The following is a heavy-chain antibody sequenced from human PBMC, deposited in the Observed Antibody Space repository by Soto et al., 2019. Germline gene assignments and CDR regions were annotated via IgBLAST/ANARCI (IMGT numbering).Heavy chain of an antibody. V-gene: IGHV1-8*01. D-gene: IGHD2-2*01. CDR3: ARVSSRWTGNYGLDV. CDR1: GYSFTSYD. CDR2: MNPNSGNT. Sequence: QVQLVQSGAEVKKPGASVKVSCKASGYSFTSYDVSWVRQATGQGLEWMGWMNPNSGNTGYAQKFQGRVTMTRNTSVSTAYMELSSLRSEDTAVYYGARVSSRWTGNYGLDVWGQGTTVTVSS. J-gene: IGHJ6*02.